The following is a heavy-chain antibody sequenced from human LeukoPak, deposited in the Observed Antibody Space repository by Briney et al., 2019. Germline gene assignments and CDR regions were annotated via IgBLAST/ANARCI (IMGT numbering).Heavy chain of an antibody. CDR1: GFTFSSYA. CDR2: ISYDGSNK. D-gene: IGHD5/OR15-5a*01. CDR3: VVSLRSRPPRDYYYYYYMDV. Sequence: PGGSLRLSCAASGFTFSSYAMHWVRQAPGKGLEWVAVISYDGSNKYYADSVKGRFTISRDNSKNTLYLQMNSLRAEDTAVYYCVVSLRSRPPRDYYYYYYMDVWGKGTTVTVSS. J-gene: IGHJ6*03. V-gene: IGHV3-30*04.